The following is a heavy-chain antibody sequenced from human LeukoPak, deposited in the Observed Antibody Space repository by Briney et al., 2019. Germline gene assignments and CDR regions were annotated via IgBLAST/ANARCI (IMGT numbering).Heavy chain of an antibody. CDR3: ARALRWGIWASDI. Sequence: PGGSLRLSCAASGFTFSSYSMNWVRQAPGKGLEWVSSISSSSSYIYYADSVKGRFTISRDNAKNSLYLQMNSLRAEDTAVYYCARALRWGIWASDIWGQGTMVTVSS. J-gene: IGHJ3*02. V-gene: IGHV3-21*01. CDR1: GFTFSSYS. CDR2: ISSSSSYI. D-gene: IGHD2-8*02.